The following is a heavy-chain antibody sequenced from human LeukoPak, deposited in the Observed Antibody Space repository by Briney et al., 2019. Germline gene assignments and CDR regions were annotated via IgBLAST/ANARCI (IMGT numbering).Heavy chain of an antibody. CDR1: GYTFTGYY. D-gene: IGHD1-7*01. CDR3: ARSLNWNYDLWGQGYGMDV. V-gene: IGHV1-2*02. Sequence: ASVKVSCKASGYTFTGYYIHWGRQAPGQGLEWMGWINPNSGGTNCAQKFLGSVTMTRDTSISTAYMELSSLRSDDTAVHYCARSLNWNYDLWGQGYGMDVWGQGTTVTVSS. J-gene: IGHJ6*02. CDR2: INPNSGGT.